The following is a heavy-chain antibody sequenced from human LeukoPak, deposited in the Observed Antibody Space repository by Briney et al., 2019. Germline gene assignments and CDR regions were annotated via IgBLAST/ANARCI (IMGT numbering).Heavy chain of an antibody. D-gene: IGHD3-10*01. Sequence: SETLSLTCTVSGGSISSGGYYWSWIRQPPGKGLEWIGYIYHSGSTYYNPSLKSRVTISVDRSKNQFSLKLSSVTAADTAVYYCARDKITMVRGVITNMETGVDWDQGTLVTVSS. CDR1: GGSISSGGYY. CDR3: ARDKITMVRGVITNMETGVD. V-gene: IGHV4-30-2*01. J-gene: IGHJ4*02. CDR2: IYHSGST.